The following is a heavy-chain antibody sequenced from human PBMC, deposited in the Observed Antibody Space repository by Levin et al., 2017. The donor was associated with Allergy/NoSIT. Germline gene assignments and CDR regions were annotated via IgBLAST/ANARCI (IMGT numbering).Heavy chain of an antibody. V-gene: IGHV3-48*04. CDR2: ISSSSSTI. Sequence: GESLKISCAASGFTFSSYSMNWVRQAPGKGLEWVSYISSSSSTIYYADSVKGRFTISRDNAKNSLYLQMNSLRAEDTAVYYCARARSRWLADDAFDIWGQGTMVTVSS. CDR1: GFTFSSYS. CDR3: ARARSRWLADDAFDI. D-gene: IGHD2-15*01. J-gene: IGHJ3*02.